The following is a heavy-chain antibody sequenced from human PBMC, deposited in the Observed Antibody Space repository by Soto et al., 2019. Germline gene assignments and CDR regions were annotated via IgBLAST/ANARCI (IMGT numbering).Heavy chain of an antibody. V-gene: IGHV1-69*08. CDR2: IIPALGTA. J-gene: IGHJ2*01. CDR1: GGTFSSHT. CDR3: ARPDFGDYWYFDL. Sequence: QAQLVQSGAEVKKPGSSVKVSCKASGGTFSSHTFSWVRQAPGQGLEWMGRIIPALGTATYAQKFQGRVTITAVDSATTVYMELTSLRSEDTAVYYCARPDFGDYWYFDLWGRGTLVTVSS. D-gene: IGHD4-17*01.